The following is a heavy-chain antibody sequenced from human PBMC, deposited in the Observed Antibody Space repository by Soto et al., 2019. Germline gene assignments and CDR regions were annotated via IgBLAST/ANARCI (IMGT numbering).Heavy chain of an antibody. Sequence: QVQLQESGPGLVKPSQTLSLTCTVSGGSISSGGYYWSWIRQHPGKGLEWIGYIYYSGSTYYNPSLKTRVTLSADTSNHHFSLKLSSLTAADTAVYYCARDLVNYSLAIWGHGTMVTFSS. V-gene: IGHV4-31*03. J-gene: IGHJ3*02. CDR3: ARDLVNYSLAI. D-gene: IGHD2-21*01. CDR1: GGSISSGGYY. CDR2: IYYSGST.